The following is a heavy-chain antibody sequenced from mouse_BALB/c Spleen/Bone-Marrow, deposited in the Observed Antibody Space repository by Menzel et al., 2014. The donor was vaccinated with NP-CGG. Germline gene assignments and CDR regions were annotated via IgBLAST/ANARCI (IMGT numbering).Heavy chain of an antibody. V-gene: IGHV1S56*01. CDR1: GYTFXSYY. CDR3: ARGGYDGAWFAY. Sequence: QVQLQQSGPELVKPGASVRISCKASGYTFXSYYIHWVKQRPGQGLEWIGWIYPGNVNTNYNEKFKGKATLTADKSSSTACMQLSSLTSEDSAVYFCARGGYDGAWFAYWGQGTLVTVSA. D-gene: IGHD2-14*01. CDR2: IYPGNVNT. J-gene: IGHJ3*01.